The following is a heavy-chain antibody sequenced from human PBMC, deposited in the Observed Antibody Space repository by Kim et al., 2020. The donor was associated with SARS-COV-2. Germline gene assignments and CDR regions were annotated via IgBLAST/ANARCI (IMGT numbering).Heavy chain of an antibody. J-gene: IGHJ5*02. D-gene: IGHD3-22*01. CDR3: ARGPSIVVITDNWFDP. V-gene: IGHV4-31*02. Sequence: SLKSRVTISVDTSKNQFSLKLSSVTAADTAVYYCARGPSIVVITDNWFDPWGQGTLVTVSS.